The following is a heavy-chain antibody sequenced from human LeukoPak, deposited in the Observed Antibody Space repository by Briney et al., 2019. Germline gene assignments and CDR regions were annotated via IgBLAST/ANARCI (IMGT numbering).Heavy chain of an antibody. V-gene: IGHV1-46*01. J-gene: IGHJ2*01. CDR3: ARDPSLSVLGWDFDL. D-gene: IGHD2-15*01. CDR2: INPSGGST. Sequence: ASVKVSCKASGYTFTSYYMHWVRQAPGQGLEWMGIINPSGGSTSYAQKFQGRVTMTRDTSTSTVCMELSSLRSEDTAVYYCARDPSLSVLGWDFDLWGRGTLVTVSS. CDR1: GYTFTSYY.